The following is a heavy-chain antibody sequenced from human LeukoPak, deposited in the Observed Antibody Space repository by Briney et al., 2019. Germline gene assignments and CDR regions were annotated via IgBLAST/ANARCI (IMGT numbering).Heavy chain of an antibody. V-gene: IGHV1-18*01. J-gene: IGHJ6*03. CDR1: GYTFTSYG. CDR3: ARDPRATVTTDVSKLYYYYMDV. Sequence: ASVKVSCKASGYTFTSYGISWVRQAPGQGLEWMGWISAYNGNTNYAQKLQGRVTMTTDTSTSTAYMELRSLRSDDTAVYYCARDPRATVTTDVSKLYYYYMDVWGKGTTVTVSS. CDR2: ISAYNGNT. D-gene: IGHD4-17*01.